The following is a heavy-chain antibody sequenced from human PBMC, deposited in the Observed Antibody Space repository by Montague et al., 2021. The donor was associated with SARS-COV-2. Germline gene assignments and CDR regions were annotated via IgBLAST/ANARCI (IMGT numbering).Heavy chain of an antibody. V-gene: IGHV4-61*01. CDR3: VREKYYSDDSGSK. Sequence: SETLSLTCSVSGVSISSGSYYWSWVRQPPGKGLEWIGYVYHTGSTNYNPSLKSRVTPSIDTSKNQFSLNLTSVTAADTAVYYCVREKYYSDDSGSKWGQGTLVTV. D-gene: IGHD3-22*01. CDR1: GVSISSGSYY. J-gene: IGHJ4*02. CDR2: VYHTGST.